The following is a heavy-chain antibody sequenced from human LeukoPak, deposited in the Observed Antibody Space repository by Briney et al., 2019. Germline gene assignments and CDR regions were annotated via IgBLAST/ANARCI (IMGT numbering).Heavy chain of an antibody. CDR2: IRYDGSNK. CDR1: GFTFSSYG. J-gene: IGHJ4*02. V-gene: IGHV3-30*02. CDR3: AKGGRGYSGYDLDY. D-gene: IGHD5-12*01. Sequence: GGSLRLSCAASGFTFSSYGMHWVRQAPGKWLEWVAFIRYDGSNKYYADSVKGRFTISRDNSKNTPYLQMNSLRAEDTAVYYCAKGGRGYSGYDLDYWGQGTLVTVSS.